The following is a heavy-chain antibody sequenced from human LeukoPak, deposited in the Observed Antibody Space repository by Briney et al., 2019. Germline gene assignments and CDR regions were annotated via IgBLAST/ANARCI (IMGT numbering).Heavy chain of an antibody. J-gene: IGHJ6*02. V-gene: IGHV4-34*01. Sequence: SETLSLTCAVYGGSFSGYYWSWIRQPPGKGLEWIGEINHSGSTNYNPSLKSRVTISVDTSKNQFSLKLSSVTAADTAVYYCARGEIPNYNFWSGAYYYYGMNVWGQGTTVTVSS. CDR3: ARGEIPNYNFWSGAYYYYGMNV. CDR2: INHSGST. CDR1: GGSFSGYY. D-gene: IGHD3-3*01.